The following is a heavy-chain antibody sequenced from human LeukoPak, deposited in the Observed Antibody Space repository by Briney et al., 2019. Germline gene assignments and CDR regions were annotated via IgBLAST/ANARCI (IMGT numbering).Heavy chain of an antibody. CDR1: GYTFTSYG. CDR2: ISAYNGNT. V-gene: IGHV1-18*01. J-gene: IGHJ6*02. CDR3: ARFTMVRGVITYYYYYGMDV. Sequence: ASVNVSCKASGYTFTSYGISWVRQAPGQGLEWMGWISAYNGNTNYAQKLQGRVTMTTDTSTSTAYMELRSLRSDDTAVYYCARFTMVRGVITYYYYYGMDVWGQGTTVTVSS. D-gene: IGHD3-10*01.